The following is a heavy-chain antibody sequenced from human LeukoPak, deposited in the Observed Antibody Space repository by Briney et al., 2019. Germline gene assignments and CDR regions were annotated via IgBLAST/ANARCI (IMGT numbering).Heavy chain of an antibody. CDR2: IKQDGSEK. V-gene: IGHV3-7*03. CDR3: AKDIAVAIIDAFDI. CDR1: GFTFSSYW. J-gene: IGHJ3*02. D-gene: IGHD6-19*01. Sequence: GGSLRLSCAASGFTFSSYWMSWVRQAPGKGLEWVANIKQDGSEKYYVDSVKGRFTISRDNAKNSLYLQMNSLRAEDTAVYYCAKDIAVAIIDAFDIWGQGTMVTVSS.